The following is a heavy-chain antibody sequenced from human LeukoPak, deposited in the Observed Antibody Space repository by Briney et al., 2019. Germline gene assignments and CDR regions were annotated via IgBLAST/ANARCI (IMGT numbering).Heavy chain of an antibody. V-gene: IGHV4-59*08. CDR3: ANYDGAPRC. CDR1: GVSIRSYY. CDR2: IYYTGST. Sequence: SETLSLTCFVSGVSIRSYYWTWIRQPPGKGLEWIGYIYYTGSTNYNPSLKSRVTMSLYTSKNQFSLKLSSATAADTAVYYCANYDGAPRCWGQGTLVTVSS. D-gene: IGHD3-22*01. J-gene: IGHJ4*02.